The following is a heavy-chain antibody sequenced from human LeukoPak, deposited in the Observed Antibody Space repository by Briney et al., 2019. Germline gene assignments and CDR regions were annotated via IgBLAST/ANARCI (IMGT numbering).Heavy chain of an antibody. CDR3: VTGRGDP. V-gene: IGHV3-7*01. J-gene: IGHJ5*02. CDR2: IKQDGSEK. CDR1: GFKFDDYW. Sequence: PGGSLRLSCAASGFKFDDYWMNWVRQTPGKGLEWVAIIKQDGSEKFYVDSVKGRFIISRDNVKSSLSLQMNSVRVEDAGVYYCVTGRGDPWGQGTLVTVSS.